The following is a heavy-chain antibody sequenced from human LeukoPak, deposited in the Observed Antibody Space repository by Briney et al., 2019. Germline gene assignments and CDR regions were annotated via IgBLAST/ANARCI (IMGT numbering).Heavy chain of an antibody. Sequence: SETLSLTCTVSGGSISSHYWSWIRRPPGKGLEWIGYTYYSGSTNYNPSLKSRVTISVDTSKNQLSLKLSSVTAADTAVYYCARGSTADVVDYWGQGTLVTVSS. CDR1: GGSISSHY. J-gene: IGHJ4*02. CDR2: TYYSGST. V-gene: IGHV4-59*11. CDR3: ARGSTADVVDY. D-gene: IGHD1-26*01.